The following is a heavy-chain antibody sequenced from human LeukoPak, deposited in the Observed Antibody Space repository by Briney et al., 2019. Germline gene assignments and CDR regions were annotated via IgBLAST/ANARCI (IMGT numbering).Heavy chain of an antibody. CDR1: GYTFTSYG. CDR3: ARGSTYCSSISCPMINCDY. D-gene: IGHD2-2*01. V-gene: IGHV1-18*01. CDR2: ISAYNGNT. Sequence: GASVKVSCKASGYTFTSYGISWVRQAPGQGLEWMGWISAYNGNTNYAQKLQGRVTMTTDTSTSTAYMELRSLRFEDTAVYYCARGSTYCSSISCPMINCDYWGRGTLVTVSS. J-gene: IGHJ4*02.